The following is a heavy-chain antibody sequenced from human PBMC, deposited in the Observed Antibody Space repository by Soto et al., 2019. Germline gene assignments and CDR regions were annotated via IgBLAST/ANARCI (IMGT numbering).Heavy chain of an antibody. D-gene: IGHD6-6*01. J-gene: IGHJ6*02. CDR2: IHSSGST. Sequence: PWETLSLTCTVSGVSISSFYWSWIWQPAGKGLEWIGRIHSSGSTNQNPSLKSRVTMSVDTSNNQFSLKVSSVTAADTAVYYCALVAARRSSGMDVWGQGTTVTVSS. CDR1: GVSISSFY. V-gene: IGHV4-4*07. CDR3: ALVAARRSSGMDV.